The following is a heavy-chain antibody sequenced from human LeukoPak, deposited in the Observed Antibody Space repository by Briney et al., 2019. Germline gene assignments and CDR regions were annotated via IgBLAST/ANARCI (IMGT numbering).Heavy chain of an antibody. Sequence: AGGSLRLSCAASGFTFSSYSMNWVRQAPGKGLEWVSYISSSSSTIFSADSVKGRFTISRDNAKNSLYLQVNSLRDEDTAVYYCARVRAGVYFDYWGQGTLVTVSS. CDR1: GFTFSSYS. V-gene: IGHV3-48*02. D-gene: IGHD2-8*01. CDR2: ISSSSSTI. J-gene: IGHJ4*02. CDR3: ARVRAGVYFDY.